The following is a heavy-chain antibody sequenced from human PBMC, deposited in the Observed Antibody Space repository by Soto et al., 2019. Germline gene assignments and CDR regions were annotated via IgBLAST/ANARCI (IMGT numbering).Heavy chain of an antibody. Sequence: CSAAGFTFSSNDMNWVRQAPGKGLAWVSYISSSSSPIYYADSVRGRFTISRDNAKNSLYLQMNSLRAEDTAVYYCARTNMILAAFDIWGQGTMVTVSS. V-gene: IGHV3-48*01. D-gene: IGHD3-22*01. CDR3: ARTNMILAAFDI. J-gene: IGHJ3*02. CDR1: GFTFSSND. CDR2: ISSSSSPI.